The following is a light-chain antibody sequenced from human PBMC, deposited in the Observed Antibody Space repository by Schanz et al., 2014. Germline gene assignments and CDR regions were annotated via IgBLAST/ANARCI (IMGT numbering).Light chain of an antibody. CDR1: QGVSSN. J-gene: IGKJ1*01. CDR3: QQRSNWPPWT. CDR2: GAS. Sequence: EIVLTQSPGTLSVSPGERATLSCRASQGVSSNLAWYQQKPGQAPRLLIYGASSRASGIPDRFSGSGSGTDFTLTISSLEPEDFAVYYCQQRSNWPPWTFGQGTKVEIK. V-gene: IGKV3-11*01.